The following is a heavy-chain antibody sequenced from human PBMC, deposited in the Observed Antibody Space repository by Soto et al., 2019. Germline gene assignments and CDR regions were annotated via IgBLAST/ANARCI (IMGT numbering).Heavy chain of an antibody. V-gene: IGHV3-30*03. CDR3: ARGCSSASCYYY. CDR2: ISYDGSNK. CDR1: GFTFSSYG. Sequence: GGSLRLSCAASGFTFSSYGMHWVRQAPGKGLEWVAVISYDGSNKYYADSVKGRFTISRDDAENSLYLQMNSLRAEDTAVYYCARGCSSASCYYYWGQGTLVTVSS. J-gene: IGHJ4*02. D-gene: IGHD2-2*01.